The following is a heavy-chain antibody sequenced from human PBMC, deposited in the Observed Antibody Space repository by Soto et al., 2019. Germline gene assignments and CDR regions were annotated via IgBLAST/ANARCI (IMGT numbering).Heavy chain of an antibody. CDR2: INGGTGQT. D-gene: IGHD1-1*01. J-gene: IGHJ6*02. CDR1: GYTFSTYA. V-gene: IGHV1-3*01. CDR3: ARGKGMEENYYYYGMDI. Sequence: QVQVVQSGAEVKKPGASVKGSCKASGYTFSTYAMHWVRQAPGQSLEWMGWINGGTGQTRYSQRLQDRVTITRDTSASTAYMELTSLTSEDTAVYYCARGKGMEENYYYYGMDIWGQGTTVTVSS.